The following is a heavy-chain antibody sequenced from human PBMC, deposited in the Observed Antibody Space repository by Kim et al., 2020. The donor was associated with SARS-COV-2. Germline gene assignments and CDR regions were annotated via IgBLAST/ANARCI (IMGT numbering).Heavy chain of an antibody. Sequence: GGSLRLSCAASGFTFSSYSMNWVRQAPGKGLEWVSYISSSSSTIYYADSVKGRFTISRDNAKNSLYLQMNSLRDEDTAVYYCAREECSSTSCYAFHAYWGQGTLVTVSS. CDR2: ISSSSSTI. CDR1: GFTFSSYS. CDR3: AREECSSTSCYAFHAY. J-gene: IGHJ4*02. D-gene: IGHD2-2*01. V-gene: IGHV3-48*02.